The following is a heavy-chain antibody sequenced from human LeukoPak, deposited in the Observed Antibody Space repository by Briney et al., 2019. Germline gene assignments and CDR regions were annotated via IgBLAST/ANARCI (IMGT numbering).Heavy chain of an antibody. D-gene: IGHD1-26*01. V-gene: IGHV3-23*01. J-gene: IGHJ4*02. CDR3: AVGSYLGRNFDY. CDR1: GFTFSSYA. Sequence: GGSLRLSCAASGFTFSSYAMSWVRQAPGKGLEWISAISGSGGSTYYADSVKGRFTISRDNSKNTLYLQMNSLRAEDTAVYYSAVGSYLGRNFDYWGQGTLVTVSS. CDR2: ISGSGGST.